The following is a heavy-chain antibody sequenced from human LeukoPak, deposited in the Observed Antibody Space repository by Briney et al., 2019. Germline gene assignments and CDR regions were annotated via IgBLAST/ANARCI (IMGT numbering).Heavy chain of an antibody. J-gene: IGHJ4*02. Sequence: SETLSLTCTVSGGSISSSSYYWGWIRQPPGKGLEWIGSIYYSGSTYYNPSLKSRVTISVDTSKSQFSLKLSSVTAADTAVYYCARGPDSGTFYGSGSYYPLFYWGQGTLVTVSS. CDR3: ARGPDSGTFYGSGSYYPLFY. CDR2: IYYSGST. D-gene: IGHD3-10*01. V-gene: IGHV4-39*07. CDR1: GGSISSSSYY.